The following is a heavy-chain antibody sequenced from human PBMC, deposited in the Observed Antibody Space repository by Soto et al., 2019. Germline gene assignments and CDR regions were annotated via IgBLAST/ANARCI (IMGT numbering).Heavy chain of an antibody. CDR1: GYSFFSYY. CDR2: FLASGGNT. CDR3: ARGGATIFGVIDS. Sequence: ASVKVSCKASGYSFFSYYIHCVRQAPGQGLEWMGRFLASGGNTDYAQRFRGRVSMTRDTSSTNTVSLEVTSLTSDDTAVYYCARGGATIFGVIDSWGQGTRVTVSS. D-gene: IGHD3-3*02. V-gene: IGHV1-46*01. J-gene: IGHJ4*02.